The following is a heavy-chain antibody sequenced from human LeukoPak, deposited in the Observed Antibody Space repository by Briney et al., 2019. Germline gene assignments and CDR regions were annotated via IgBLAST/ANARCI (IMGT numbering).Heavy chain of an antibody. CDR3: ASTIE. Sequence: GGSLRLSCAASGFTFSSHLMHWVRQAPGKGLVWVSRISSDGTYTNYADSVRGRFTISRDNAKNTLYLQMNSLRAEDTAVYYCASTIEWGQGTLVTVSS. D-gene: IGHD5-24*01. V-gene: IGHV3-74*01. J-gene: IGHJ4*02. CDR1: GFTFSSHL. CDR2: ISSDGTYT.